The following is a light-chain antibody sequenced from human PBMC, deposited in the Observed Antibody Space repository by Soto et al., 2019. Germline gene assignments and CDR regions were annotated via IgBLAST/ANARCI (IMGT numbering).Light chain of an antibody. CDR3: SSYSTSSTYV. V-gene: IGLV2-18*02. J-gene: IGLJ1*01. CDR2: DVI. CDR1: SSVVGSSNG. Sequence: QSALTQPPSVSGSPGQSVTISCTGTSSVVGSSNGVSWYQQPPGTAPKLMIYDVINRPSGVPDRFSGSKSGNTASLTISGLQAEDEADYYCSSYSTSSTYVFGPGTMVTVL.